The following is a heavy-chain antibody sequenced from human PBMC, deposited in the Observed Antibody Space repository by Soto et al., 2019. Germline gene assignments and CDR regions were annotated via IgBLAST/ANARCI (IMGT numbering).Heavy chain of an antibody. CDR2: IGGSGGST. J-gene: IGHJ4*02. V-gene: IGHV3-23*01. Sequence: EVQLLESGGGLVQPGGSLRLSCAASGFTFSGYAMSWVRQAPGQGLEWVSGIGGSGGSTHYADSVKGRFTIFRDNSENTLYLQMNSLTAEDTAIYYCAKDLMACSGGSCYSSFDYLGQGTLVTVSS. D-gene: IGHD2-15*01. CDR1: GFTFSGYA. CDR3: AKDLMACSGGSCYSSFDY.